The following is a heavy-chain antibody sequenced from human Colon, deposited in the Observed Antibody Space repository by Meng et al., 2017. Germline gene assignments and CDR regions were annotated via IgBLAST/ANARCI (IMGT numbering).Heavy chain of an antibody. J-gene: IGHJ4*02. Sequence: VQRQGSRPRLVRPSETLSLTCTLSGGSVSSPSYYWSWIRQTPGKGLEWIGYVYYTGSANYNPSLKSRVTISVDTSKNHFSLNLTSVTAADTAVYYCARGRGSYSSIDFWGQGTLVTVSS. V-gene: IGHV4-61*03. CDR1: GGSVSSPSYY. CDR2: VYYTGSA. CDR3: ARGRGSYSSIDF. D-gene: IGHD1-26*01.